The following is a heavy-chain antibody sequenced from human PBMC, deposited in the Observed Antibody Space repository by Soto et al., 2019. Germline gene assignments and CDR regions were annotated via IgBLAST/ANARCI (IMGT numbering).Heavy chain of an antibody. CDR1: GGSISSSAYC. D-gene: IGHD7-27*01. V-gene: IGHV4-30-4*01. CDR3: ARGPSGDKVDY. CDR2: IYDGGTT. J-gene: IGHJ4*02. Sequence: SETLSLTCTVSGGSISSSAYCWSWIRQSPDKGLEWIGHIYDGGTTYSSPSLKGRVTISADTSETQFSLKLNSVSAADTAVYYCARGPSGDKVDYWGQGVQVTVSS.